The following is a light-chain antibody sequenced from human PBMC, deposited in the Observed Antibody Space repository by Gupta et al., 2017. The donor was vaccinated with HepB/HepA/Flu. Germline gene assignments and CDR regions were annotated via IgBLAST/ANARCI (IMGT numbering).Light chain of an antibody. Sequence: QAVLTQPSSLSASPGAPASLTCTLRSDINVGSYRIYWYQQKPGSPPQYLLSYRSDSDKEQGSGVPSRFAGSRDASENAGTLLISGLQSEEEADYYCLIWHSSAVVFGGGTKLTVI. V-gene: IGLV5-45*02. CDR1: SDINVGSYR. CDR2: YRSDSDK. CDR3: LIWHSSAVV. J-gene: IGLJ2*01.